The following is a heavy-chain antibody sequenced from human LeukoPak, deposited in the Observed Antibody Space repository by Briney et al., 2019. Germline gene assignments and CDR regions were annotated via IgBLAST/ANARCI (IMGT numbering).Heavy chain of an antibody. D-gene: IGHD1-26*01. J-gene: IGHJ2*01. Sequence: SETLSLTCTVSGGSISSSSYYWGWIRQPPGKGLEWIGYIYYSGSTNYNPSLKSRVTISVDTSKNQFSLKLSSVTAADTAVYYCARPRIVGATALYWYFDLWGRGTLVTVSS. V-gene: IGHV4-61*05. CDR2: IYYSGST. CDR1: GGSISSSSYY. CDR3: ARPRIVGATALYWYFDL.